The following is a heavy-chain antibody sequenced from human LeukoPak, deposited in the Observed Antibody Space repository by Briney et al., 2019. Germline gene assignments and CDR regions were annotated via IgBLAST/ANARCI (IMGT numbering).Heavy chain of an antibody. V-gene: IGHV3-21*01. CDR2: ISSRSGYI. D-gene: IGHD6-13*01. CDR3: ARGGYSSSWFWVD. J-gene: IGHJ4*02. CDR1: GFTFSSYS. Sequence: PGGSLRLSCAASGFTFSSYSMNWVRQAPGEGLEWVSSISSRSGYIYYADSVKGRFTISRDNAKNSLFLQMNSLRAEDTAVYYCARGGYSSSWFWVDWGQGTLVTVSS.